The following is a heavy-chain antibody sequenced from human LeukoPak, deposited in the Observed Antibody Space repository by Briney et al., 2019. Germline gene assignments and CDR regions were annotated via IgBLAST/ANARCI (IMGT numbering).Heavy chain of an antibody. D-gene: IGHD3-22*01. Sequence: ASVKVSCKASGYTFTSYGISWVRQAPGQGLEWMGWICAYNGNTNYAQKLQGRVTMTTDTSTSTAYMELRSLRSDDTAVYYCARTYYYDSSDNYWGQGTLVTVSS. J-gene: IGHJ4*02. CDR3: ARTYYYDSSDNY. V-gene: IGHV1-18*01. CDR1: GYTFTSYG. CDR2: ICAYNGNT.